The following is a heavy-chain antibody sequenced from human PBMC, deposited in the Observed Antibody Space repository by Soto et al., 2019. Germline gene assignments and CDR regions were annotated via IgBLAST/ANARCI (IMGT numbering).Heavy chain of an antibody. J-gene: IGHJ5*02. CDR2: IVVGSGNT. CDR3: AVDRYYYDSSGYDRPEWFDP. Sequence: GASVKVSCKASGFTFTSSAVQWVRQARGQSLEWLGWIVVGSGNTNYAQKFQERVTITRDMSISTAYMELSSLRSEDTAVYYCAVDRYYYDSSGYDRPEWFDPSGQGTLVTVPS. CDR1: GFTFTSSA. V-gene: IGHV1-58*01. D-gene: IGHD3-22*01.